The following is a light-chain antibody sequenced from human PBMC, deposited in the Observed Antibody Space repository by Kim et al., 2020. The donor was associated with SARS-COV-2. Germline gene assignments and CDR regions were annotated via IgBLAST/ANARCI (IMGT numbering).Light chain of an antibody. J-gene: IGKJ1*01. CDR2: LTS. Sequence: APVGDTVTITCRESQGIGRDLAWYQQKPGTAPTLLIFLTSKLHTGVPSRFSGSSSGADFTLTITSLQPEDFATYYCLQDYDFPWTFGQGTKVDVK. CDR3: LQDYDFPWT. CDR1: QGIGRD. V-gene: IGKV1-6*01.